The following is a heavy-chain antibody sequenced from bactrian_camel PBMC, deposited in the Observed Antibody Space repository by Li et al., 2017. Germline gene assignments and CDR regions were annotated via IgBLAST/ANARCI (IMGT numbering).Heavy chain of an antibody. CDR2: IVPGSGNT. CDR1: GSGGTIWG. D-gene: IGHD2*01. J-gene: IGHJ6*01. Sequence: HVQLVESGGGSVQAGGSLRLSCTASGSGGTIWGYTGWFHQAPGKEREGVAVIVPGSGNTYYADSVKGRFTISIDKRENTVYLQMNSLNPEDSAMYYCAAALFRGTCRPTRADFGSWGQGTQVTVS. CDR3: AAALFRGTCRPTRADFGS. V-gene: IGHV3S54*01.